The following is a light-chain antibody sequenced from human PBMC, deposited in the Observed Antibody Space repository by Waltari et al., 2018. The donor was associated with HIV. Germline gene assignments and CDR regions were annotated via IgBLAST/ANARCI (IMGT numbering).Light chain of an antibody. J-gene: IGLJ3*02. Sequence: QSVLTQSPSASGTPGQRVTISCSGSNSNIGSNTVNWYHQLPGPAPKLLIYSTDQRPSGVPDRYSASKSGTSASLAIRGLQPEDEADYYCATWDDSLNAWVFGGGTKLTVL. CDR3: ATWDDSLNAWV. CDR1: NSNIGSNT. V-gene: IGLV1-44*01. CDR2: STD.